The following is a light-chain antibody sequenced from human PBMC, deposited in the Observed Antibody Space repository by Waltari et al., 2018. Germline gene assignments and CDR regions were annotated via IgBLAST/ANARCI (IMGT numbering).Light chain of an antibody. Sequence: QSALTPPASVSRSPGQSITTSCTGTSSAVGSYNLVSWYQQHPGKAPKLMIYEDNKRPSGVSNRFAGTKSGNTASLTISGLQAEDEADYYCCSYAGSAIWVFGGGTKLTVL. CDR2: EDN. CDR1: SSAVGSYNL. J-gene: IGLJ3*02. CDR3: CSYAGSAIWV. V-gene: IGLV2-23*01.